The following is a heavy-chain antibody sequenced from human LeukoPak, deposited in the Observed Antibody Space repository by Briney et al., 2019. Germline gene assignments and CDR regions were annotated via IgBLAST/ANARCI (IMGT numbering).Heavy chain of an antibody. D-gene: IGHD3-10*01. CDR2: IYSGGGT. J-gene: IGHJ6*02. V-gene: IGHV3-66*01. CDR3: ARDLSSSGSYSRYYYYGMDV. Sequence: GGSLRLSCAASGFTVSSNYMSWVRQAPGKGLEWVSVIYSGGGTYYADSVKGRFTISRDNSKNTLYLQMNSLRAEDTAVYYCARDLSSSGSYSRYYYYGMDVWAKGPRSPSP. CDR1: GFTVSSNY.